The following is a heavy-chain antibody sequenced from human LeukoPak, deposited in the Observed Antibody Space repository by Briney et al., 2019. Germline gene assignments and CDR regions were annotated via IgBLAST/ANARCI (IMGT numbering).Heavy chain of an antibody. CDR1: GYTFTDYY. V-gene: IGHV1-2*02. CDR2: INPNSGGT. J-gene: IGHJ1*01. CDR3: ASDLLAGGSYYYEH. D-gene: IGHD3-10*01. Sequence: ASVKVSCKASGYTFTDYYVHWVRQAPGQGLEWMGWINPNSGGTNYAQKFQGRVTLTRDSSLSTAYMELSRLSSDDTAVYYCASDLLAGGSYYYEHWGQGTLVTVSS.